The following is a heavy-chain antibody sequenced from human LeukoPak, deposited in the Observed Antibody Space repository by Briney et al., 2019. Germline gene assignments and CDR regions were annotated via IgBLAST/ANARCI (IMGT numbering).Heavy chain of an antibody. CDR2: IYYSGST. CDR3: ARDGWSSSWGRIDY. Sequence: SETLSLTCTVSGGSISSSSYYWGWIRQPPGKGLEWIGSIYYSGSTYYNPSLKSRVTISVDTSKNQFSLKLSSVTAADTAVYYCARDGWSSSWGRIDYWGQGTLVTVSS. CDR1: GGSISSSSYY. J-gene: IGHJ4*02. D-gene: IGHD6-13*01. V-gene: IGHV4-39*07.